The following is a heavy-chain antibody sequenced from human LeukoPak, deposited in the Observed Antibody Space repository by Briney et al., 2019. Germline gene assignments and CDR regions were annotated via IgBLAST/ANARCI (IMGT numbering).Heavy chain of an antibody. Sequence: SETLSLTCTVSGRLISSYYWSWIRQAPGEGLEWIGYIYYSGSTNYNPSLKSRVTMSVGTSKNQFSPKLNSVTAADTAVYYCARDAEYNYGVDYWGQGTLVTVSS. V-gene: IGHV4-59*01. J-gene: IGHJ4*02. CDR1: GRLISSYY. CDR3: ARDAEYNYGVDY. CDR2: IYYSGST. D-gene: IGHD5-18*01.